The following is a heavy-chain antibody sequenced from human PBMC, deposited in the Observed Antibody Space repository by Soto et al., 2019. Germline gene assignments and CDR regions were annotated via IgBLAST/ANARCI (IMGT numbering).Heavy chain of an antibody. CDR2: INHSGST. CDR1: GGSFSGYY. V-gene: IGHV4-34*01. D-gene: IGHD3-10*01. J-gene: IGHJ6*02. CDR3: ARGFWDYYGSGSYYNSPNYYYYYGMDV. Sequence: XGILSLTCAVYGGSFSGYYWSWIRQPPGKGLEWIGEINHSGSTNYNPSLKSRVTISVDTSKNQFSLKLSSVTAADTAVYYCARGFWDYYGSGSYYNSPNYYYYYGMDVWGQGTTVTVSS.